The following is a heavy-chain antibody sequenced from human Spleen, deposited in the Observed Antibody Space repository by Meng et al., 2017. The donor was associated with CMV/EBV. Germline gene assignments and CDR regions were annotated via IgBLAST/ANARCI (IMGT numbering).Heavy chain of an antibody. CDR3: ARAGLGYCSVTSCYNDY. V-gene: IGHV3-9*01. Sequence: GGSLRLSCAASGFTFDDYVMYWVRQAPGKGLEWVSSISWNSRSIDYADSVKGRFTISRDNAESSLYLQMSSLRVEDTAMYYCARAGLGYCSVTSCYNDYWGQGTLVTVSS. CDR2: ISWNSRSI. J-gene: IGHJ4*02. D-gene: IGHD2-2*02. CDR1: GFTFDDYV.